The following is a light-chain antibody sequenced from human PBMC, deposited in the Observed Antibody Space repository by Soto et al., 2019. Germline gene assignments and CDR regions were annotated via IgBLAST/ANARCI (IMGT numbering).Light chain of an antibody. CDR2: DVS. CDR1: QSISSW. CDR3: QQYTNYQWR. V-gene: IGKV1-5*01. J-gene: IGKJ1*01. Sequence: DIQMTQSPPTLSASVGDRVTITCRASQSISSWLAWYQQRPGKAPNLLIYDVSSLESGVPSRFSGSGSGTEFTLTISSLQPDDFATYYCQQYTNYQWRFGQGTKVDIK.